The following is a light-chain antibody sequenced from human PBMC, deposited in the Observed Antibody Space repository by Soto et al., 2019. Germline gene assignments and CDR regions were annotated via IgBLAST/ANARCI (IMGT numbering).Light chain of an antibody. CDR2: GAT. CDR3: HQTYDTLWT. J-gene: IGKJ1*01. V-gene: IGKV1-39*01. Sequence: DIQLTQFPSFLSASVGDQVTLTCRASQTVSRYLHWVQQKPGKAPKLVIFGATKLQSGVPSRFAGSGSGTDFTLTISGLQPEDFATYYCHQTYDTLWTFGQGTKM. CDR1: QTVSRY.